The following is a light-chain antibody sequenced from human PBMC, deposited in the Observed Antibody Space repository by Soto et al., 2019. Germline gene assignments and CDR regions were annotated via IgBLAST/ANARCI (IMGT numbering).Light chain of an antibody. Sequence: QSALTQPPSASGSPGQSVAISCTGTTSDIGGYNYVSWYQQHPGKAPKLMIYEVNKRPSGVPDRFSGSKSGNTASLTVSGRQAEDEADYYCSSHGGNSPYVFGTGTKVTVL. V-gene: IGLV2-8*01. J-gene: IGLJ1*01. CDR2: EVN. CDR1: TSDIGGYNY. CDR3: SSHGGNSPYV.